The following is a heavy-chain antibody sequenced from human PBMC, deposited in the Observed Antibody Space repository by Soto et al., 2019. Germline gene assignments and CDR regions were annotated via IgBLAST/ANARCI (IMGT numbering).Heavy chain of an antibody. D-gene: IGHD1-26*01. CDR1: GYTFTSYD. V-gene: IGHV1-8*01. CDR2: MIPNSGNT. Sequence: QVQLVQSGAEVKKPGASVKVSCKASGYTFTSYDINWVRQATGQGLEWMGWMIPNSGNTGYAQKCQATLPMTRNTSISTAYMELSSLRSADTAVYYCARGNGGSYDCFDPWGQGTLVTVSS. J-gene: IGHJ5*02. CDR3: ARGNGGSYDCFDP.